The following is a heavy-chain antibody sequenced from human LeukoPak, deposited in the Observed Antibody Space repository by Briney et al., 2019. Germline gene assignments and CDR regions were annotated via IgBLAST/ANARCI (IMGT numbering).Heavy chain of an antibody. J-gene: IGHJ4*02. CDR2: ISYDGSNK. CDR3: AKATVLDPGHTIFGVVIGRVTHFDY. CDR1: GFTFSSYG. Sequence: GGSLRLSCAASGFTFSSYGMHWVRQAPGKGLEWVAVISYDGSNKYYADSVKGRFTISRDNSKNTLYLQMNSLRAEDTAVYYCAKATVLDPGHTIFGVVIGRVTHFDYWGQGTLVTVSS. V-gene: IGHV3-30*18. D-gene: IGHD3-3*01.